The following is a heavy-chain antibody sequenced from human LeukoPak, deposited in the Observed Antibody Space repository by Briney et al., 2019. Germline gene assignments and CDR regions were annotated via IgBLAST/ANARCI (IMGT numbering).Heavy chain of an antibody. CDR2: ISAYNGNT. D-gene: IGHD3-9*01. CDR1: GYTFTSYG. V-gene: IGHV1-18*01. J-gene: IGHJ4*02. CDR3: ARVRPLGFDWLLGSLFDY. Sequence: ASVKVSCKASGYTFTSYGISWVRQAPGQGLEWMGWISAYNGNTNYAQKLQGRVTMTTDTSTSTAYMELRSLRSDDTAVYYCARVRPLGFDWLLGSLFDYWGQGTLVTVSS.